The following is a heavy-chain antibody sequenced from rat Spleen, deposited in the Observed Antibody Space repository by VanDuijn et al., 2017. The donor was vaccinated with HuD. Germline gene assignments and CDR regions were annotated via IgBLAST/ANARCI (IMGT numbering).Heavy chain of an antibody. CDR1: GFIFSDYG. J-gene: IGHJ2*01. CDR3: GRRDYGGYGDY. D-gene: IGHD1-11*01. CDR2: INYEGSKT. Sequence: EVQLVESGGGLIQPGRSLKLSCAASGFIFSDYGMAWVRQAPKMGLEWVATINYEGSKTYHRDSVKGRFTISRDNAKSTLFRQMDSLRSEDTATYYCGRRDYGGYGDYWGQGVMVTVSS. V-gene: IGHV5-17*01.